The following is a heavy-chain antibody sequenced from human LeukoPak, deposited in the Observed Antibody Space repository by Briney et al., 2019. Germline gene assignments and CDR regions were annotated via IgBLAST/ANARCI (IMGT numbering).Heavy chain of an antibody. CDR2: INPFAGDT. D-gene: IGHD2-15*01. CDR1: GYIFTDYY. Sequence: ASVKVSCKASGYIFTDYYLHWVRQAPGQGPERMGVINPFAGDTTYSQRFQDRVTMTRGTSTTTVYMDVSSLRSGDTAVYYCARAVSVGAANYFDYWGQGTVVTVSS. CDR3: ARAVSVGAANYFDY. V-gene: IGHV1-46*01. J-gene: IGHJ4*02.